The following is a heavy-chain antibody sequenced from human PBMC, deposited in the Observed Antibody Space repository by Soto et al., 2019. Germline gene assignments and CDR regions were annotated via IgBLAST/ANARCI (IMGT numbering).Heavy chain of an antibody. CDR1: GFTFSSYG. CDR2: IWYDGSNK. V-gene: IGHV3-33*01. Sequence: GSLRLSCAASGFTFSSYGMHWVRQAPGKGLEWVAVIWYDGSNKYYADSVKDRFTISRDNSKNTLYLQMNSLRAEDTAVYYCATFDYSSEDPDYWGQGTLVTVSS. CDR3: ATFDYSSEDPDY. D-gene: IGHD6-19*01. J-gene: IGHJ4*02.